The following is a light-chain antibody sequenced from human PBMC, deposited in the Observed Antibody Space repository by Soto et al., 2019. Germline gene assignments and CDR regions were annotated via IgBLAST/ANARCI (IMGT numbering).Light chain of an antibody. CDR2: DDD. CDR3: GSWDSSLSAYV. J-gene: IGLJ1*01. CDR1: RSNTAVNS. V-gene: IGLV1-51*01. Sequence: QSVLTQPPSVSAAPGQRVPISCSGIRSNTAVNSVASYHQLPETASKHLIYDDDKRPSGIPARFSGPKSGSSAPLSITGFQTGDEADYYCGSWDSSLSAYVFGPGTKVTVL.